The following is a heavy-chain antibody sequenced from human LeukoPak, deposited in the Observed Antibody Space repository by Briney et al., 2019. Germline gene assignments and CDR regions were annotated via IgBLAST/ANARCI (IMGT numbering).Heavy chain of an antibody. V-gene: IGHV1-8*03. CDR3: ARVEVTAGYYPHYYYYMDV. CDR1: GYTFTSYD. Sequence: ASVKVSCKASGYTFTSYDINWVRQATGQGLEWMGWMNPNSGNTGYAQKFQGRVTITRNTSISTAYMGLSSLRSEDTAVYYCARVEVTAGYYPHYYYYMDVWGKGTTVTVSS. D-gene: IGHD3-22*01. CDR2: MNPNSGNT. J-gene: IGHJ6*03.